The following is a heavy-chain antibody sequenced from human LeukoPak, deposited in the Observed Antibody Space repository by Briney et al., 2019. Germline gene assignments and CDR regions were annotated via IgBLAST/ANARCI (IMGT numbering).Heavy chain of an antibody. Sequence: ASVKVSCKGLEYTFTAYNIHWERQAPGQGLEWMGWINPNNGDTIYAEKFQGRVTMTRDTSINTAYMEVSMLRSDDTAVYYCAREGEKWLQLPEVYWGQGTLVTVSS. CDR1: EYTFTAYN. J-gene: IGHJ4*02. CDR2: INPNNGDT. CDR3: AREGEKWLQLPEVY. V-gene: IGHV1-2*02. D-gene: IGHD5-24*01.